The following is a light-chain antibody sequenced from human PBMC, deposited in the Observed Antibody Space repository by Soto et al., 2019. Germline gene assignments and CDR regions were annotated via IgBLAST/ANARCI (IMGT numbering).Light chain of an antibody. CDR2: DAS. CDR1: QSISSW. J-gene: IGKJ1*01. Sequence: DIQMTQSPSTLSAFVGDRVTITCRASQSISSWLAWYQQKPGKAPKLLIYDASSLEGGVPSRFSGSGSGTDFTLTISSLQPDDFATYYCQQHNSYHWTFGQGTKVEIK. CDR3: QQHNSYHWT. V-gene: IGKV1-5*01.